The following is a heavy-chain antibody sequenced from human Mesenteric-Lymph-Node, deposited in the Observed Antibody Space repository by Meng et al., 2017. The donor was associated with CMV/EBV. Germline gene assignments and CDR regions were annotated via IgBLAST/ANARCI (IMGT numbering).Heavy chain of an antibody. D-gene: IGHD2-15*01. V-gene: IGHV4-34*01. CDR3: ARVSRYCSGGSCYGLYYFDY. CDR1: FSGYY. J-gene: IGHJ4*02. Sequence: FSGYYWSWISQPPGKGLEWIGEINHSGSTNYNPSLKSRVTISVDTSKNQFSLKLSSVTAADTAVYYCARVSRYCSGGSCYGLYYFDYWGQGTLVTVSS. CDR2: INHSGST.